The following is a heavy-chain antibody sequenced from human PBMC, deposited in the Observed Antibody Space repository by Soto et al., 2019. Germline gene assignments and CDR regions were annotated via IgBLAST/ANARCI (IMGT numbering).Heavy chain of an antibody. V-gene: IGHV3-11*01. CDR2: ITSSGGNA. J-gene: IGHJ5*02. Sequence: PGGSLRLSCAASGFRFKDYYMTWMRQTPEKGLEWISTITSSGGNAYYAASVKGRVTISRDNAHNSLYLQMSGLRAEDTALYYCAIDMYTNYVHYFDLWGQGTLVTVSS. D-gene: IGHD3-16*01. CDR3: AIDMYTNYVHYFDL. CDR1: GFRFKDYY.